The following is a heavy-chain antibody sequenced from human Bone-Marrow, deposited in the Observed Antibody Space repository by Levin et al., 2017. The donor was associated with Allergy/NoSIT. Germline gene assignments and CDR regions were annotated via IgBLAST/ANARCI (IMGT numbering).Heavy chain of an antibody. D-gene: IGHD6-13*01. CDR1: GSSISNYY. Sequence: SETLSLTCTVSGSSISNYYWTWIRQPPGKGLEWIGYIYHSGTTKYNPSLRSRLTISIDTSKDQFSLNLSSVSAADTAVYYCARAQPARYSTSWFTNWFDPWGQGTLVIVSS. V-gene: IGHV4-59*01. CDR3: ARAQPARYSTSWFTNWFDP. CDR2: IYHSGTT. J-gene: IGHJ5*02.